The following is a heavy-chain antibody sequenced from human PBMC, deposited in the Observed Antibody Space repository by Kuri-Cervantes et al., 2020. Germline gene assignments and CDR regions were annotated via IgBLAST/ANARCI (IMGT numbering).Heavy chain of an antibody. CDR1: GFTFSSYA. Sequence: LSLTCAASGFTFSSYAMHWVRQAPGKGLEYISAISSNGGRTYYASSVKGRFTISRDNAKNSLYLQMNSLRDEDTAVYYCARDSVYCGGDCYSRGAFDIWGQGTMVTVSS. CDR2: ISSNGGRT. V-gene: IGHV3-64*01. J-gene: IGHJ3*02. CDR3: ARDSVYCGGDCYSRGAFDI. D-gene: IGHD2-21*02.